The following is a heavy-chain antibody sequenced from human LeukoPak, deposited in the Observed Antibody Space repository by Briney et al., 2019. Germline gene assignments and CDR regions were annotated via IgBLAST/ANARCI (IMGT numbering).Heavy chain of an antibody. J-gene: IGHJ4*02. CDR2: INPNSGGT. D-gene: IGHD3-22*01. CDR3: ARGYDYYDSSGYIDY. CDR1: GYTFTGYY. Sequence: GASVKVSCKASGYTFTGYYMHWVRQAPGQGLEWMGRINPNSGGTNYAQKFQGRVTMTRDTSISTAYMELSRLRSDDTAVYYCARGYDYYDSSGYIDYGGQGTLVTVSS. V-gene: IGHV1-2*06.